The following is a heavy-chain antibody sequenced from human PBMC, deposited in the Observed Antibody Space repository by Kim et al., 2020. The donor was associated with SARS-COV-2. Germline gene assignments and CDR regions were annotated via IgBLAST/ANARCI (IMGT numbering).Heavy chain of an antibody. CDR2: ISYDGSNK. CDR3: AKDPVPAAIYYYYYMDV. Sequence: GGSLRLSCAASGFTFSSYGMHWVRQAPGKGLEWVAVISYDGSNKYYADSVKGRFTISRDNSKNTLYLQMNSQRAEDTAVYYCAKDPVPAAIYYYYYMDVWGKGTTVTVSS. J-gene: IGHJ6*03. D-gene: IGHD2-2*01. CDR1: GFTFSSYG. V-gene: IGHV3-30*18.